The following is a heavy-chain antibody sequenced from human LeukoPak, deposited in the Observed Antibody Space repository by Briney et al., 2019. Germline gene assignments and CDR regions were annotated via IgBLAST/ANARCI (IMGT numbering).Heavy chain of an antibody. D-gene: IGHD3-3*01. V-gene: IGHV3-30-3*01. CDR1: GFTFSSYP. CDR3: ARDTYYNFWSGHYF. J-gene: IGHJ4*02. Sequence: GGSLRLSCAASGFTFSSYPMHWVRQAPGEGLEWVAVISYDGNDKYYAESVKGRFIISRDNSKNTLFLQMNSLRAEDTAVYYCARDTYYNFWSGHYFWGQGALVTVSS. CDR2: ISYDGNDK.